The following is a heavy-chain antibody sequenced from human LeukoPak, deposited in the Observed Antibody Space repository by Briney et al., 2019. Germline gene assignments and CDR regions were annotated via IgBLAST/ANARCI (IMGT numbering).Heavy chain of an antibody. CDR3: ARARITIFGVVTHFDY. J-gene: IGHJ4*02. CDR2: IKQDGSEK. Sequence: PGGSLRLSCAVSGFTFSTYWMSWVRQAPGKGLEWVANIKQDGSEKYYLDSVKGRFTISRDNAKNSLYLQMNSLRAEDTAVYYCARARITIFGVVTHFDYWGQGTLVTVSS. D-gene: IGHD3-3*01. CDR1: GFTFSTYW. V-gene: IGHV3-7*01.